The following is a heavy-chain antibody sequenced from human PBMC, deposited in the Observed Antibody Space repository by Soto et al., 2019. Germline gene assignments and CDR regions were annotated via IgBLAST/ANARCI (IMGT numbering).Heavy chain of an antibody. CDR3: ARGGLEPSDY. CDR1: GFNLGSYW. D-gene: IGHD1-1*01. CDR2: INDYGTTI. Sequence: EVQLVESGGGLVQPGGSLRLSCAASGFNLGSYWMHWVRQAPGKGLVWVSRINDYGTTINYAESVEGRFTISRDDAKSEVYLQMNNRRAEDTAVYYCARGGLEPSDYWGQGALVTVSS. J-gene: IGHJ4*02. V-gene: IGHV3-74*01.